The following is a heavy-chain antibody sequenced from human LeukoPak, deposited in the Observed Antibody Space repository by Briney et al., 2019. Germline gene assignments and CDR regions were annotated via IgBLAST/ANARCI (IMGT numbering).Heavy chain of an antibody. CDR3: ARGTREQDYYDSSGYYDGVWFDP. J-gene: IGHJ5*02. CDR1: GGSISSYY. CDR2: IYYSGST. Sequence: SETLSLTCTVSGGSISSYYWSWIRQPPGKGLEWIGYIYYSGSTNYNPSLKSRVTISVDTSKNQFSLKLSSVTAADTAVYYCARGTREQDYYDSSGYYDGVWFDPWGQGTLVTVSS. D-gene: IGHD3-22*01. V-gene: IGHV4-59*08.